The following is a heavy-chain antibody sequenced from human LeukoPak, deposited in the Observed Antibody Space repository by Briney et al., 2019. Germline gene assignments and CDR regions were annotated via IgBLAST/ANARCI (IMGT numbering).Heavy chain of an antibody. V-gene: IGHV4-39*07. J-gene: IGHJ4*02. D-gene: IGHD1-26*01. CDR3: ASRRVGASYFDY. CDR1: GGSISSSSYY. CDR2: IDYSGSP. Sequence: SETLSLTCAVSGGSISSSSYYWAWIRQAPGKGLEWIGNIDYSGSPYYNSSLRCRVTISIDTSKNQFSLKVSSVTAADTAVYYCASRRVGASYFDYWGQGTLVTVSS.